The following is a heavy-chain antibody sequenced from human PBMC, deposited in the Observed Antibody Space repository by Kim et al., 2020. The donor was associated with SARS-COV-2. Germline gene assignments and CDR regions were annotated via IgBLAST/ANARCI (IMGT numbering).Heavy chain of an antibody. Sequence: GGSLRLSCAASGFTFSSYDMHWVRQAPGKGLEWVAVISYDGSNKYYADSVKGRLTISRDNAKNTLYLQMNSLRAEDTAVYYCARDRTVTPYGMDVWGQGTTVTVSS. D-gene: IGHD4-4*01. CDR3: ARDRTVTPYGMDV. CDR2: ISYDGSNK. CDR1: GFTFSSYD. V-gene: IGHV3-30*04. J-gene: IGHJ6*02.